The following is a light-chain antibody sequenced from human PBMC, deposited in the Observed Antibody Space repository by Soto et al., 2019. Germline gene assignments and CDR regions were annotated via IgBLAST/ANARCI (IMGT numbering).Light chain of an antibody. V-gene: IGKV3-15*01. Sequence: ILMTQSPATLSVSPGERATLSCRASQSVSTNLAWYQQKPGQAPRLLIYGASTRATGIPARFSGSGSGRDFTLTISSLQSEDFAVYYGQQYNNWPPVTFGQGTKVDSK. CDR1: QSVSTN. J-gene: IGKJ3*01. CDR2: GAS. CDR3: QQYNNWPPVT.